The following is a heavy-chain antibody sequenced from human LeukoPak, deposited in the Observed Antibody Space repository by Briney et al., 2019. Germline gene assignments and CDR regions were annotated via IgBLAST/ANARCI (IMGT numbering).Heavy chain of an antibody. V-gene: IGHV3-9*01. CDR2: ISWNSGSI. Sequence: PGGSLRLSCAASGFTFDDYAMHWVRQAAGKGLEWVSGISWNSGSIGYADSVKGRFTISRDNAKDSLYLQMNSLRAEDTALYYCAPGPLFDYWGQGTLVTVSS. CDR1: GFTFDDYA. CDR3: APGPLFDY. J-gene: IGHJ4*02.